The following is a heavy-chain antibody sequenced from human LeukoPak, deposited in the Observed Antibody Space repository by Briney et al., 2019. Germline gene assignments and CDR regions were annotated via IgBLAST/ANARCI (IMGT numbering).Heavy chain of an antibody. CDR2: ISGSGGST. Sequence: GGTLRLSCAASGFTFSSYGMSWVRQAPGKGLEWVSAISGSGGSTYYADSVKGRFTISRDNSKNTLNLQMNSLRAEDTAVYYCAKESSTIAAAGSGFDYWGQGTLVTVSS. V-gene: IGHV3-23*01. CDR1: GFTFSSYG. CDR3: AKESSTIAAAGSGFDY. D-gene: IGHD6-13*01. J-gene: IGHJ4*02.